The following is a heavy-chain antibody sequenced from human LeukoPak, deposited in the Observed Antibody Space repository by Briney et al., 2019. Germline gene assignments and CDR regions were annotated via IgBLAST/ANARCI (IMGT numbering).Heavy chain of an antibody. J-gene: IGHJ3*02. V-gene: IGHV4-39*07. D-gene: IGHD3-22*01. Sequence: SETLSLTCTVSGGSISSSSYYWGWIRQPPGKGLEWIGSIFYSGKTYYNPSLKSRVTISVDTSKNQFSLKLSSVTAADTAVYYCAREGYYDTSASGAFDIWGQGTTVTVSS. CDR3: AREGYYDTSASGAFDI. CDR2: IFYSGKT. CDR1: GGSISSSSYY.